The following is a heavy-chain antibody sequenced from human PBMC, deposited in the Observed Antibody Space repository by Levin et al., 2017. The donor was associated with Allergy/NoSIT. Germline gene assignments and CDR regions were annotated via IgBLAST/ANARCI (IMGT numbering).Heavy chain of an antibody. J-gene: IGHJ3*01. D-gene: IGHD2-15*01. V-gene: IGHV1-3*01. Sequence: GESLKISCKASGYTFTISAMHWLRQAPGQRPEWMGWLNAGNGNTVYSQKFQGRVTITRDTSASTAYMELSSLRSGDTGVYFCAKAPVYCSGGDCYSGYALHFWGQGTMVTVS. CDR2: LNAGNGNT. CDR1: GYTFTISA. CDR3: AKAPVYCSGGDCYSGYALHF.